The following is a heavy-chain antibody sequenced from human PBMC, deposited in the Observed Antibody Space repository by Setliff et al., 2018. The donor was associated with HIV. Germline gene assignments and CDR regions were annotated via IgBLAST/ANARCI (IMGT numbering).Heavy chain of an antibody. J-gene: IGHJ3*02. CDR1: GFSFRNYA. CDR2: ISGSGGST. D-gene: IGHD3-3*01. V-gene: IGHV3-23*01. CDR3: AKGWESYYNFWSGYLDAFDI. Sequence: PGGSLRLSCTASGFSFRNYAMSWVRQAPGKGLEWVSVISGSGGSTYYADSVKGRFTISRDNSKNTLYLQMNSLRAEDTTVYYCAKGWESYYNFWSGYLDAFDIWGQGTMVTVSS.